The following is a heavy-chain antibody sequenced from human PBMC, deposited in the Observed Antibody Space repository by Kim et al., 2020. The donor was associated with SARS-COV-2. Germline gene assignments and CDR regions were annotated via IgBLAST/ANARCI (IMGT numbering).Heavy chain of an antibody. J-gene: IGHJ4*02. D-gene: IGHD3-3*02. V-gene: IGHV1-3*01. CDR2: INGGNGKT. Sequence: ASVKVSCKASGYTFTTYAIHWLRQAPGQRLEWMGWINGGNGKTTYSQKFQGRVTITRDISATTAYMELNSLTSEDTAVYYCARDRGAYLLAYWGQGTLVTVFS. CDR1: GYTFTTYA. CDR3: ARDRGAYLLAY.